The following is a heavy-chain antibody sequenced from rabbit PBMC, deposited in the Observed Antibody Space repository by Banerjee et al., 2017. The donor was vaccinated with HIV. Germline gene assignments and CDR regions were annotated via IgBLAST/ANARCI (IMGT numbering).Heavy chain of an antibody. Sequence: LKETGGGLVQPGGSLTLTCTASGFTLSSYWVCWVRQAPGKGLEWIGYIDTAGGSAYYASWAKGRFTITRNTNQNTVDLKMTSLTAADTATYFCAIYAVYGYLSLWGQGTLVTVS. D-gene: IGHD6-1*01. V-gene: IGHV1S28*01. J-gene: IGHJ3*01. CDR1: GFTLSSYW. CDR2: IDTAGGSA. CDR3: AIYAVYGYLSL.